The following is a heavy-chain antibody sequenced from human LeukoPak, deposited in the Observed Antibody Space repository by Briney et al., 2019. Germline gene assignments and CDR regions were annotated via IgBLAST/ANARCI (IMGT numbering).Heavy chain of an antibody. CDR2: INPNSGGT. J-gene: IGHJ5*02. V-gene: IGHV1-2*02. Sequence: ASVKVSCKASGYTFTGYYMHWVRQAPGQGLEWMGWINPNSGGTNYAQKLQGRVTMTTDTSTSTAYMELRSLRSDDTAVYYCARDSNPGNWFDPWGQGTLVTVSS. CDR1: GYTFTGYY. CDR3: ARDSNPGNWFDP.